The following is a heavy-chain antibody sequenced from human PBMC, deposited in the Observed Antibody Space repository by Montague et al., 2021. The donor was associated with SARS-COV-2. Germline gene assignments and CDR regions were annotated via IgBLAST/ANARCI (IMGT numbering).Heavy chain of an antibody. Sequence: SETLSLTCAVYGGSFSGYYWSWIRQPPGKGLEWIGEINHCGSTNYNPSLKSRVTISVDTSKNQFSLKLSSVTAADTAVYYCTREGYQVLWSDYYYYGMDVWGQGTTVTVSS. V-gene: IGHV4-34*01. J-gene: IGHJ6*02. CDR2: INHCGST. D-gene: IGHD2-2*01. CDR1: GGSFSGYY. CDR3: TREGYQVLWSDYYYYGMDV.